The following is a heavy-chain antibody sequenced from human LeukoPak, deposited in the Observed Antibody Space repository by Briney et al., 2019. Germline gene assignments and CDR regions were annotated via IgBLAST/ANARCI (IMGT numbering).Heavy chain of an antibody. J-gene: IGHJ6*02. Sequence: PGRSLRLSCTASGFTFGDYAMSWVRQAPGKGLEWVGFIRSKAYGGTTEYAASVKGRFTISRDDSKSIAYLQMNGLKTEDTAVYYCTSTGDHYDFWSGYTYYYGMDVWGQGTTVTVSS. CDR1: GFTFGDYA. D-gene: IGHD3-3*01. CDR2: IRSKAYGGTT. V-gene: IGHV3-49*04. CDR3: TSTGDHYDFWSGYTYYYGMDV.